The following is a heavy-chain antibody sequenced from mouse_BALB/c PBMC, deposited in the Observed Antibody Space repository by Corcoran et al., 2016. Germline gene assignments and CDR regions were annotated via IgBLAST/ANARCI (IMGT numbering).Heavy chain of an antibody. J-gene: IGHJ3*01. D-gene: IGHD1-1*01. CDR3: ARSRDGSRFAY. Sequence: EVLLQQSGPELVKPGASVKIPCKASGYTFTDYNMDWVKQSHGKSLEWIGDINPNNGGTIYDQKFKGKATLTVDKSSSTAYMELRSLTSEDTAVYYCARSRDGSRFAYWGQGTLVTVSA. V-gene: IGHV1-18*01. CDR1: GYTFTDYN. CDR2: INPNNGGT.